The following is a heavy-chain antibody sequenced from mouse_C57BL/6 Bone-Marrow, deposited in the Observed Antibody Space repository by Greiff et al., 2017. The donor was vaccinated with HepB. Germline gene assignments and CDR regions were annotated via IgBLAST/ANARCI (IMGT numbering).Heavy chain of an antibody. CDR3: ARQVYYGSSYDYAMDY. D-gene: IGHD1-1*01. J-gene: IGHJ4*01. CDR2: IWSDGST. V-gene: IGHV2-6-1*01. Sequence: QVQLKESGPGLVAPSQSLSITCTVSGFSLTSYGVHWVRQPPGKGLEWLVVIWSDGSTTYNSALKSRLSISKGNSKSQVFLKMNSLQTDDTAMYYCARQVYYGSSYDYAMDYWGQGTSVTVSS. CDR1: GFSLTSYG.